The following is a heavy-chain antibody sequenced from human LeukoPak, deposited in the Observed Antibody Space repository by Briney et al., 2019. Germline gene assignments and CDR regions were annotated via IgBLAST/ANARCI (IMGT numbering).Heavy chain of an antibody. J-gene: IGHJ4*02. CDR2: ISYDGSNK. CDR1: GFTFSSYA. Sequence: GRSLRLSCAASGFTFSSYAIHWVRQAPGKGLEWVAVISYDGSNKYYADSVKGRFTISRDNSKNTLYLQMNSLRAEDTAVYYCARGENIYIDYWGQGTLVTVSS. CDR3: ARGENIYIDY. D-gene: IGHD3-10*01. V-gene: IGHV3-30-3*01.